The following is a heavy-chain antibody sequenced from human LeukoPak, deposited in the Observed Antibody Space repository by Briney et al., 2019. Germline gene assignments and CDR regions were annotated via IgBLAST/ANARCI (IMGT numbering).Heavy chain of an antibody. CDR3: ARGNHYYDSSGYYRDALDI. Sequence: SETLSLTCAVYGGSFSGYYWSWIRQPPGKGLEWIGEINHSGSTNYNPSLKSRVTISVDTSKNQFSLKLSSVTAADTAVYYCARGNHYYDSSGYYRDALDIWGQGTMVTVSS. D-gene: IGHD3-22*01. V-gene: IGHV4-34*01. CDR2: INHSGST. CDR1: GGSFSGYY. J-gene: IGHJ3*02.